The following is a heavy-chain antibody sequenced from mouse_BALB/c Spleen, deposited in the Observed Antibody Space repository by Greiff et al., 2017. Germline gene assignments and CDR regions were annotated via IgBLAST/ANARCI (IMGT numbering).Heavy chain of an antibody. J-gene: IGHJ2*01. V-gene: IGHV1-87*01. Sequence: VKLVESGAELARPGASVKLSCKASGYTFTSYWMQWVKQRPGQGLEWIGAIYPGDGDTRYTQKFKGKATLTADKSSSTAYMQLSSLASEDSAVYYCAREGLRRVFDYWGQGTTLTVSS. CDR2: IYPGDGDT. CDR1: GYTFTSYW. CDR3: AREGLRRVFDY. D-gene: IGHD2-4*01.